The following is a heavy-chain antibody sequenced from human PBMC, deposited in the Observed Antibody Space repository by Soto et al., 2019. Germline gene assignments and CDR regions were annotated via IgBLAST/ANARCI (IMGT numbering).Heavy chain of an antibody. D-gene: IGHD6-19*01. CDR2: ISHDGGEK. CDR1: GFTFSTTG. J-gene: IGHJ5*02. Sequence: QVHLAESGGGVVQPGRSLRLSCAASGFTFSTTGMHWVRQAPGKGLEWVAMISHDGGEKFYTDSVKGRFTISRDTSKNTLYVQMDSLRPEDTAIYHCAKDLYGAGWYNCFDPWGQGTLVTVSS. CDR3: AKDLYGAGWYNCFDP. V-gene: IGHV3-30*18.